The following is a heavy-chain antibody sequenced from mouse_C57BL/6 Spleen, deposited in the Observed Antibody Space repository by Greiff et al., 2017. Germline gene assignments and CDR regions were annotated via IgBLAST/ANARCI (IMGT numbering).Heavy chain of an antibody. V-gene: IGHV5-15*01. J-gene: IGHJ4*01. CDR1: GFTFSDYG. CDR3: ARHEWSYAMDY. D-gene: IGHD1-3*01. Sequence: EVNVVESGGGLVQPGGSLKLSCAASGFTFSDYGMAWVRQAPRKGPEWVAFISNLAYSIYYADTVTGRFTISRENAKNTLYLEMSSLRSEDTAMYYCARHEWSYAMDYWGQGTSVTVSS. CDR2: ISNLAYSI.